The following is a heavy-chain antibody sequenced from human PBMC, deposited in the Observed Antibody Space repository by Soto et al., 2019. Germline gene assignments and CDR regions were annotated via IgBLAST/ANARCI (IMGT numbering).Heavy chain of an antibody. CDR2: INAGNGNT. Sequence: ASVKVSCKASGYTFTNFGISWVRQAPGQRLEWMGWINAGNGNTKYSQKFQDRVTITTDTSASTAYMELSSLKSEDTAVYYCARDVAAADYWGQGTQVTVSS. D-gene: IGHD6-13*01. V-gene: IGHV1-3*01. CDR3: ARDVAAADY. J-gene: IGHJ4*02. CDR1: GYTFTNFG.